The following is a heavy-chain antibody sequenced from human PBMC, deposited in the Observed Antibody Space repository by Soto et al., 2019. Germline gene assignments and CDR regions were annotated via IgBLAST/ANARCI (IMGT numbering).Heavy chain of an antibody. CDR1: GFTFSSYW. CDR3: ARVDSGYGAYYYYGMDV. V-gene: IGHV3-7*01. CDR2: IKQDGSEK. J-gene: IGHJ6*02. Sequence: GGSLRLSCAASGFTFSSYWMSWVRQAPGKGLEWVANIKQDGSEKYYVDSVKGRFTISRDNAKNSLYLQMNGLRAEDTAVYYCARVDSGYGAYYYYGMDVWGQGTTVTVSS. D-gene: IGHD5-12*01.